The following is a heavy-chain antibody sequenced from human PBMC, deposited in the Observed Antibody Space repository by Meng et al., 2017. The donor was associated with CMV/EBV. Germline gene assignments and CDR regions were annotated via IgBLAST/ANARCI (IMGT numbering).Heavy chain of an antibody. CDR1: SNY. CDR3: ARGTGEFSYADMTYRYYAMDV. V-gene: IGHV3-53*01. Sequence: SNYMSWVRQAPGKGLEWVASLYSRGNTYYADSVKDRFTISRDNSKNTLYLQMNSLRAEDTAVYHCARGTGEFSYADMTYRYYAMDVWGRGTTVTVSS. CDR2: LYSRGNT. D-gene: IGHD2-2*01. J-gene: IGHJ6*02.